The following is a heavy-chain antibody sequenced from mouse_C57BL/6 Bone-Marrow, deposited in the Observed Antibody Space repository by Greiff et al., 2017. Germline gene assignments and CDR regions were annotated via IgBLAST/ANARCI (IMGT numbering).Heavy chain of an antibody. D-gene: IGHD2-2*01. Sequence: VQLQQSGPELVKPGASVKIPCKASGYTFTDYNMDWVKQSHGKSLEWIGDINPNNGGTIYNQKFKGKATLTVEKFSSTAYMEFWSLTSEDTAVYYCARGEGRDGYDGGFAYWGQGTLVTVSA. CDR1: GYTFTDYN. J-gene: IGHJ3*01. CDR3: ARGEGRDGYDGGFAY. CDR2: INPNNGGT. V-gene: IGHV1-18*01.